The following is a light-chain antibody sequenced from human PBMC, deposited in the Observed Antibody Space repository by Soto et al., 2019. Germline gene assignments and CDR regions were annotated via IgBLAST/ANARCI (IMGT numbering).Light chain of an antibody. CDR3: QQRRNWPLT. V-gene: IGKV3-11*01. J-gene: IGKJ3*01. CDR1: QSIRNY. CDR2: DAS. Sequence: EIVLTQSPATLSLSPGERATLSCMASQSIRNYLAWYQQKPGQTPRLLIYDASNRSADIPARFSGNGSGTDFTLTIRSLEPEDFAVYFCQQRRNWPLTFGPGTKVEIK.